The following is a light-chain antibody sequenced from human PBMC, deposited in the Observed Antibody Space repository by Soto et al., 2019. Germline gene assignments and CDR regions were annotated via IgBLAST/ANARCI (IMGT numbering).Light chain of an antibody. Sequence: IHMSHSPSTLSASLGYIVTITCRASQSISSWLAWYQQKPGKAPKLLIYAASSLQSGVPSRFSGSGSGTDFTLTISRLQTEDFATYYCQQFNNYITFGQGTRLEIK. CDR1: QSISSW. V-gene: IGKV1-5*01. J-gene: IGKJ5*01. CDR2: AAS. CDR3: QQFNNYIT.